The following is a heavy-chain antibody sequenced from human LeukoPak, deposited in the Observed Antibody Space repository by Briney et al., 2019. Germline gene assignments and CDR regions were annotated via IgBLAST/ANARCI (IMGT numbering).Heavy chain of an antibody. J-gene: IGHJ6*02. Sequence: PSETLSLTCAVYGGSFSGYYWSWVRQAPGKGLEWVSAISGSGGSTYYADSVKGRFTISRDNSKNTLYLQMNSLRAEDTAVYYCAKESVAGTIFYYYYYGMDVWGQGTTVTVSS. CDR2: ISGSGGST. V-gene: IGHV3-23*01. CDR3: AKESVAGTIFYYYYYGMDV. D-gene: IGHD6-19*01. CDR1: GGSFSGYY.